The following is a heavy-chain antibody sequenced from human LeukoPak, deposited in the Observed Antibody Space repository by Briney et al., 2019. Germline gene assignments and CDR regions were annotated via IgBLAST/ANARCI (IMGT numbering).Heavy chain of an antibody. CDR2: ISAYNGNT. CDR1: GGTFSSYA. Sequence: ASVKVSCKASGGTFSSYAISWVRQAPGQGLEWMGWISAYNGNTNYAQKLQGRVTMTTDTSTSTAYMELRSLRSDDTAVYYCARELRDHAFDIWGQGTMVTVSS. D-gene: IGHD4-17*01. V-gene: IGHV1-18*01. CDR3: ARELRDHAFDI. J-gene: IGHJ3*02.